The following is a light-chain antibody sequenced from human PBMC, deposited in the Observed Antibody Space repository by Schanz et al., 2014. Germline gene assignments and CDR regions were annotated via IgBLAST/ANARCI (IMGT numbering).Light chain of an antibody. Sequence: EIVLTQSPDTLSLSPGERATLSCKASQSVNGRFLAWYQQKPGQAPRLLIYNASKRATGIPDRFSGSGSGTDFSLTIRRVEREDLAVYYCQHYGSSGYTFGQGTKLEIK. CDR3: QHYGSSGYT. CDR1: QSVNGRF. V-gene: IGKV3-20*01. CDR2: NAS. J-gene: IGKJ2*01.